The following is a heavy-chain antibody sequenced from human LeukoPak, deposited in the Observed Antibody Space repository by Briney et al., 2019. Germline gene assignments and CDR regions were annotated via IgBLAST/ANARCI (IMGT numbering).Heavy chain of an antibody. CDR1: GYPISNGYY. J-gene: IGHJ4*02. V-gene: IGHV4-38-2*01. D-gene: IGHD3-22*01. CDR2: IYYSGNT. Sequence: SETLSLTCAVSGYPISNGYYWGWIRQPPGKGLEGIGSIYYSGNTYDNPSLKSRVTISLATSKNQFSLRLSSVTASDTAVYYCARHRLFDTTGYYYDFDYWGQGTLVTVSS. CDR3: ARHRLFDTTGYYYDFDY.